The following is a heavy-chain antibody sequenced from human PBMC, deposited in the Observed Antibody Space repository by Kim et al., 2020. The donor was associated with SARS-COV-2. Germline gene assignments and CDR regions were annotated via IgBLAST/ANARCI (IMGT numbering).Heavy chain of an antibody. V-gene: IGHV1-69*04. Sequence: SVKVSCKASGGTFSSYAISWVRQAPGQGLEWMGRIIPIFGIANYAQKFQGRVTITADKSTSTAYMELSSLRSEDTAVYYCARDQIDNGSYDDYWGQGTLVTVSS. CDR2: IIPIFGIA. CDR1: GGTFSSYA. D-gene: IGHD1-26*01. J-gene: IGHJ4*02. CDR3: ARDQIDNGSYDDY.